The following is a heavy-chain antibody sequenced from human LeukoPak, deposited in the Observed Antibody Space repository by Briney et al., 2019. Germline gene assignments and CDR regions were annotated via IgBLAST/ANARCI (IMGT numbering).Heavy chain of an antibody. J-gene: IGHJ4*02. CDR2: INLDGSQT. CDR3: ARDPVRRDSY. V-gene: IGHV3-74*01. Sequence: GGSLRLSCAASGFTFNTYWMHWVRQAPGKGLVWVSHINLDGSQTNYADSVTGRFTISRDNAKNTLYLQMNSLRAEDTAVYYCARDPVRRDSYWGQGTLVTVSS. D-gene: IGHD3-10*01. CDR1: GFTFNTYW.